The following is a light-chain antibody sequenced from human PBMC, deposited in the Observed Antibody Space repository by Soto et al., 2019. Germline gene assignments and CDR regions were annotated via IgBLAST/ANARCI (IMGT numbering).Light chain of an antibody. Sequence: DIPMTQSPSSLSASVGDRVTITCQASQDIRNYLNWYQQKPGKAPNLLIYDASNLRAGVPSRFSGSGSGTEFTYTISSLQPEDIATYYSQHYDHHPPLSFGGGTKVEIK. CDR1: QDIRNY. J-gene: IGKJ4*01. CDR2: DAS. CDR3: QHYDHHPPLS. V-gene: IGKV1-33*01.